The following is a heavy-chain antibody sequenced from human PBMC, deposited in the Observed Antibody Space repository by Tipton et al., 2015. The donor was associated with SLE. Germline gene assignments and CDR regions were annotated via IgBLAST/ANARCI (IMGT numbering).Heavy chain of an antibody. CDR3: ARGQGPLPY. J-gene: IGHJ4*02. Sequence: TLSLTCAVSGYSISSGYYWGWIRQPPGKGLEWIGEINHSGSTNYNPSLKSRVTISVDTSKNQFSLKLSSVTAADTAVYYCARGQGPLPYWGQGTLVTVSS. CDR1: GYSISSGYY. V-gene: IGHV4-38-2*01. D-gene: IGHD1-26*01. CDR2: INHSGST.